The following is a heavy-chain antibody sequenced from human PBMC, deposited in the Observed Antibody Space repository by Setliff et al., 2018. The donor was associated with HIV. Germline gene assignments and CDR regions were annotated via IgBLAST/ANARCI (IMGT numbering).Heavy chain of an antibody. J-gene: IGHJ5*02. V-gene: IGHV4-34*01. D-gene: IGHD6-13*01. CDR3: AREGGTGRSSWYGAYWYDP. CDR2: IHHTGSA. CDR1: DGSFSDYY. Sequence: PSETLSLTCAVSDGSFSDYYWAWIRQAPGKGLEWLGLIHHTGSATYNRSLKSRVTISLDTSKNQFSLRLNSVTAADTAVYYCAREGGTGRSSWYGAYWYDPWGQGTLVTVSS.